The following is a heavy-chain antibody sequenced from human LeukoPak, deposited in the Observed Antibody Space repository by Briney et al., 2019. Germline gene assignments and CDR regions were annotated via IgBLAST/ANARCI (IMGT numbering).Heavy chain of an antibody. CDR3: ATSYLYSSGCWVY. D-gene: IGHD6-19*01. CDR2: IYSDNT. V-gene: IGHV3-53*01. J-gene: IGHJ4*02. CDR1: GFTVSSNS. Sequence: PGGSLRLSCTVSGFTVSSNSMSWVRQAPGKGLEWVSFIYSDNTHYSDSVKGRFTISRDNAKNSLYLQMNSLRAEDTAVYYCATSYLYSSGCWVYWGQGTLVTVSS.